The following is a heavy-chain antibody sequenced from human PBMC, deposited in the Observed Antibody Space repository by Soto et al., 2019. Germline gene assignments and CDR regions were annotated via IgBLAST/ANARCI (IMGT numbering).Heavy chain of an antibody. D-gene: IGHD2-15*01. J-gene: IGHJ6*02. CDR1: GGSISSGGYY. CDR3: ARLVLAAPGYYYGMDV. Sequence: QVQLQESGPGLVKPSQTLSLTCTVSGGSISSGGYYWSWIRQHPGKGLEWIGYIYYSGSTYYNPSLKSRVTISVDTSKNQFSLKLSSVTVADTAVYYCARLVLAAPGYYYGMDVWGQGTTVTVSS. CDR2: IYYSGST. V-gene: IGHV4-31*03.